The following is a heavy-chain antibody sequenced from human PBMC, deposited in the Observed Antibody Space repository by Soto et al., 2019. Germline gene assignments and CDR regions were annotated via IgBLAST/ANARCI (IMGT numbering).Heavy chain of an antibody. V-gene: IGHV4-39*02. D-gene: IGHD3-22*01. CDR2: IFYSGST. CDR1: GDSITRSNFY. Sequence: LSLTCTVSGDSITRSNFYWGWIRQPPGKGLEWLGSIFYSGSTFYNPALKSRVTFSVDTSKNHFSPKLSSVTAADTAVYYCARHKTTMLTVVSAFDPWGQGTRVTVSS. CDR3: ARHKTTMLTVVSAFDP. J-gene: IGHJ5*02.